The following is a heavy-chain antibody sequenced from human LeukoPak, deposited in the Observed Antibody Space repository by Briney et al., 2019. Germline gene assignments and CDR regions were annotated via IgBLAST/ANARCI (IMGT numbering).Heavy chain of an antibody. J-gene: IGHJ4*02. V-gene: IGHV3-21*01. CDR1: GFTFSSYS. CDR2: ISSSSSYI. CDR3: ARDPVYLGYDSSGYFDY. D-gene: IGHD3-22*01. Sequence: GGSLRLSCAASGFTFSSYSMNWVRQAPGKGLEWVSSISSSSSYIYYADSVKGRFTISRDNAKNSLYLQMNSLRAEDTAVYYCARDPVYLGYDSSGYFDYWGQGTLVTVSS.